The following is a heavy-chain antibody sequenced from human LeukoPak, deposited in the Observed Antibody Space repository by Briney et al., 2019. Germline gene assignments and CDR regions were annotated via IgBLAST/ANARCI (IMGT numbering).Heavy chain of an antibody. CDR3: ARYCSSTSCSQDH. CDR1: GYTFTGYY. V-gene: IGHV1-2*02. D-gene: IGHD2-2*01. CDR2: INPNSGGT. J-gene: IGHJ4*02. Sequence: GASVKVSCKASGYTFTGYYMHWVRQAPGQGLEWMGWINPNSGGTNYAQKFQGRVTMTRDTSISTAYMELSRLRSDDTAVYYCARYCSSTSCSQDHWGQGTLVTVSS.